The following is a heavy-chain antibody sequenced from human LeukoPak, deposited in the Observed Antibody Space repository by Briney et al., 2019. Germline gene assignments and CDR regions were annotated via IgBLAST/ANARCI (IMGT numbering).Heavy chain of an antibody. J-gene: IGHJ4*02. D-gene: IGHD3-22*01. V-gene: IGHV3-23*01. Sequence: GGSLRLSCAASGFIFSNYAMTWVRQAPGKGLEWVSGVGFDGTRYYADSVKGRFTVSRDTATNTLYLQMSSLRAEDTAIYCAKTQGYYDYWGQGTLVTVSS. CDR2: VGFDGTR. CDR3: AKTQGYYDY. CDR1: GFIFSNYA.